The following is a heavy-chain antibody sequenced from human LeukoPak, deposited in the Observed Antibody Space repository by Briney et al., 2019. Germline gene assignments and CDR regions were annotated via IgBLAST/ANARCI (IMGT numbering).Heavy chain of an antibody. CDR2: INSDGSST. J-gene: IGHJ4*02. CDR3: ARILIAVAGTPLDY. V-gene: IGHV3-74*01. D-gene: IGHD6-19*01. CDR1: GFTFNSYW. Sequence: PGGSLRLSCAASGFTFNSYWMHWVRQAPGKGLVWVSRINSDGSSTSYADSVKGRFTISRDNAKNTLYLQMNSLRAEDTAVYYCARILIAVAGTPLDYWGQGTLVTVSS.